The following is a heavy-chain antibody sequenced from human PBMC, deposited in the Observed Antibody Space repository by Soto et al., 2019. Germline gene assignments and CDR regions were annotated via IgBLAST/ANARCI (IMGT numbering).Heavy chain of an antibody. CDR1: GFTFIIYG. CDR2: ISYDGSNK. Sequence: GGTLSLSCSASGFTFIIYGMHWVRQAPGKGLEWVAVISYDGSNKYYADSVKGRFTISRDNSKNTLYLQMNSLRAEDTAVYYCAKVQGNNWSHSYFDYWGQGTLVTVSS. CDR3: AKVQGNNWSHSYFDY. J-gene: IGHJ4*02. V-gene: IGHV3-30*18. D-gene: IGHD1-20*01.